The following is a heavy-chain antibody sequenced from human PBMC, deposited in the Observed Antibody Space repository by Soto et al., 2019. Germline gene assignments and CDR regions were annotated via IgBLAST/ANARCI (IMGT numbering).Heavy chain of an antibody. Sequence: GGSRRLSCAASGFTFSSYAMSWVRQAPGKGLEWVSALSGSGVSTYYADSVKGRFTISRDNSKNTLYLQMNSLRAEDAAVYYYAKEPTPYYYYYYYMDVWGKGTTVTVSS. V-gene: IGHV3-23*01. J-gene: IGHJ6*03. CDR2: LSGSGVST. CDR3: AKEPTPYYYYYYYMDV. CDR1: GFTFSSYA.